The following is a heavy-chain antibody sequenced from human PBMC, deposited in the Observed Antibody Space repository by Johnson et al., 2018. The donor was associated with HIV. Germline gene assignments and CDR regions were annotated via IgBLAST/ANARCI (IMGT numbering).Heavy chain of an antibody. V-gene: IGHV3-30*04. D-gene: IGHD4-23*01. J-gene: IGHJ3*02. CDR1: GFTFSSYA. CDR2: ISYDGSNE. CDR3: AGGRGWVTLNSFDM. Sequence: QVQLVESGGGVVQPGRSLRLSCAASGFTFSSYAMHWVRQAPGKGLEWVALISYDGSNEYYADSVKGRFTISRDNSKNTLYLQMNSLRADDTAVYYCAGGRGWVTLNSFDMWGQGTLVTVSS.